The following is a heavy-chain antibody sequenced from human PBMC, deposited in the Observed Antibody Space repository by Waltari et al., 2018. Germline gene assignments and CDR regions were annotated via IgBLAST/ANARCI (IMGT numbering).Heavy chain of an antibody. CDR2: INGDGTYI. CDR3: ARGRPPTV. J-gene: IGHJ4*02. D-gene: IGHD4-17*01. V-gene: IGHV3-21*01. CDR1: GFPFSSNS. Sequence: EVQLVESGGGLVKPGGSLRLSCAASGFPFSSNSMNWVRQAPGKGLEWVSSINGDGTYIYYADSLKGRFTISRDNAKNSLFLQMNSLRAEDTAVYYCARGRPPTVWGQGTLVIVSS.